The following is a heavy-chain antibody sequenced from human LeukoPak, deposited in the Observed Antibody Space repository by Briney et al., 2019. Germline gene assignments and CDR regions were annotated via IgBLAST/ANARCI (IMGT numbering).Heavy chain of an antibody. Sequence: GGSLRLSCAASGFTFSSYEMNWVRQAPGKGLEWVSYISSSGSTIYYADSVKGRFTISRDNAKNSLYPQMNSLRAEDTAVYYCAREAAALFDYWGQGTLVTVSS. CDR1: GFTFSSYE. J-gene: IGHJ4*02. D-gene: IGHD6-13*01. CDR2: ISSSGSTI. V-gene: IGHV3-48*03. CDR3: AREAAALFDY.